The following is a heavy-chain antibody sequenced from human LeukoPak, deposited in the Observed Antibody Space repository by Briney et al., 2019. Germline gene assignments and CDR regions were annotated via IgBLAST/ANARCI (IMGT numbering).Heavy chain of an antibody. Sequence: PGGSLRLSCAVSGFTSSDYLMRWVRQAPGKGLAWVASINKDGSEVLYVGSVKGRFTISRDNARNLVYLQMTSLGAEDTAVYYCATYTQHFGAPGTDYWGLGTLVTVSS. V-gene: IGHV3-7*01. J-gene: IGHJ4*02. CDR3: ATYTQHFGAPGTDY. D-gene: IGHD3-10*01. CDR1: GFTSSDYL. CDR2: INKDGSEV.